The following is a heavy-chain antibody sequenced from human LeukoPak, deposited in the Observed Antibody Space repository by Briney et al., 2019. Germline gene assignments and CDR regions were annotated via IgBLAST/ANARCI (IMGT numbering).Heavy chain of an antibody. CDR2: ISYDGSNK. V-gene: IGHV3-30*04. CDR3: SKGNIVLMVYAPDAFDI. D-gene: IGHD2-8*01. Sequence: GRSLRLSCAASGFTFSSYAMHWVRQAPGKGLEWVAVISYDGSNKYYADSVKGRFTISRDNSKNTLYLQMNSLRAEDTAVYYCSKGNIVLMVYAPDAFDIWGQGTMVTVSS. CDR1: GFTFSSYA. J-gene: IGHJ3*02.